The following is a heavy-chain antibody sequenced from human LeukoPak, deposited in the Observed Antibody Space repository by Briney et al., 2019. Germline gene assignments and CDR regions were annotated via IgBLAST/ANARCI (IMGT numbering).Heavy chain of an antibody. D-gene: IGHD5-24*01. CDR3: ARHEAEMATILGNY. Sequence: PETLSLTCPVSAYSITSGYYWGWIPQPPGKGLEWIGSIYHSGRTFYNPSLKSRVTISVDTSKNQFSLRLSSVTASDTAVYYCARHEAEMATILGNYWGQGTLVTVSS. CDR2: IYHSGRT. V-gene: IGHV4-38-2*01. J-gene: IGHJ4*02. CDR1: AYSITSGYY.